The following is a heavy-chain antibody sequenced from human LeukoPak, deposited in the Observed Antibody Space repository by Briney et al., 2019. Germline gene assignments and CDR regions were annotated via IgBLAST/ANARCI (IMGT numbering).Heavy chain of an antibody. CDR3: VKDDPVLHY. V-gene: IGHV3-30*02. CDR1: GLTFSTCG. CDR2: IRPDGRKK. Sequence: GGSLRLSCSTSGLTFSTCGMHWVRQAPGRGLEWLTLIRPDGRKKFYSDSVKGRFTVSRDNFKNMLYLEMNSLRSEDTAVYYCVKDDPVLHYWGQGTLVPVSS. J-gene: IGHJ4*02.